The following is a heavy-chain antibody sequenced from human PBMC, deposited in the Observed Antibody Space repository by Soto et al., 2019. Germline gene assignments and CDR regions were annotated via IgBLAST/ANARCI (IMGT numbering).Heavy chain of an antibody. CDR3: AHIEVSGSAFDI. CDR2: IDWDDDK. V-gene: IGHV2-70*04. J-gene: IGHJ3*02. CDR1: GFSFTTSEMR. D-gene: IGHD2-15*01. Sequence: SGPTLVNPTQTLTLTCTFSGFSFTTSEMRVGWIRQPPGKALEWLARIDWDDDKFYSTSLKTRLTISKDTSKNLVVLTMTNMDPVDTATYYCAHIEVSGSAFDIWGQGTMVTVSS.